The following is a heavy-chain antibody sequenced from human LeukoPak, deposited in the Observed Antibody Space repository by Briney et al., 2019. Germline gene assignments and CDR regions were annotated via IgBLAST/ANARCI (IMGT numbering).Heavy chain of an antibody. J-gene: IGHJ4*02. CDR1: GGSISSYY. CDR2: IYYSGST. D-gene: IGHD4-17*01. V-gene: IGHV4-59*01. Sequence: SETLSLTCTDSGGSISSYYWSWIGPPPGKGLEWMGYIYYSGSTNYNPPLKSRATIPVDTSKNQCSLKLSAVPSADTAVYYCARGDGDYNYWGQGTLVTVSS. CDR3: ARGDGDYNY.